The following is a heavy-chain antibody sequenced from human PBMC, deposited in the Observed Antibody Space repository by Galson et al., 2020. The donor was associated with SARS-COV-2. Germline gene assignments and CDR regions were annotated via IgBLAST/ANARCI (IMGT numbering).Heavy chain of an antibody. Sequence: GESLKISCATSGFTFSDYYMSWIRQAPGKGLEWVSHISSSSAFTNYADSVKGRFTISRDNAKKSLYLQLNSLRAEDTAVYYCARDLTTGLTTYSLDYWVQGTLVTVSS. J-gene: IGHJ4*02. CDR1: GFTFSDYY. CDR2: ISSSSAFT. V-gene: IGHV3-11*06. D-gene: IGHD2-2*01. CDR3: ARDLTTGLTTYSLDY.